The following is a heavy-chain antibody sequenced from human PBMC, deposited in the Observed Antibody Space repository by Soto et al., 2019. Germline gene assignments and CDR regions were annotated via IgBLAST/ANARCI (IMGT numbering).Heavy chain of an antibody. V-gene: IGHV4-34*01. CDR2: INDTGRI. D-gene: IGHD2-8*01. CDR1: AGSFSVYY. Sequence: PSETLSLTCATYAGSFSVYYWNKFRQPPGRGLARPGQINDTGRISCNPSLKSRVTISVATCKTKFSQKLSSLTAVDTAVHYGARGGTVYATLDCWGQGTLVTGSS. J-gene: IGHJ4*02. CDR3: ARGGTVYATLDC.